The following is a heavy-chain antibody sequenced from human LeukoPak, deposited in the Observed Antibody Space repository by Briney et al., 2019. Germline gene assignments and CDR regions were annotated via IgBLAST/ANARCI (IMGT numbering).Heavy chain of an antibody. J-gene: IGHJ4*02. V-gene: IGHV3-30*18. CDR3: AKDEPGSYSPSDY. D-gene: IGHD3-10*01. CDR2: ISYDGNDK. CDR1: GFTFRNYA. Sequence: GRSLRLSCAASGFTFRNYAMHWVRQAPGKGLEWVAFISYDGNDKYYADSVKGRLPISRDNSKNTLYLQMNSLRAEATAVYYCAKDEPGSYSPSDYWGQGTLVTVSS.